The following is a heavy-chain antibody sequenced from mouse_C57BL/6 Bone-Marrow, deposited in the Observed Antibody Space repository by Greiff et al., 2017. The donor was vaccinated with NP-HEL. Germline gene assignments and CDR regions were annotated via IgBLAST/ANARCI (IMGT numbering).Heavy chain of an antibody. D-gene: IGHD2-2*01. J-gene: IGHJ1*03. CDR1: GFNIKDDY. CDR3: TTNMVPYFDV. Sequence: DVQLQESGAELVRPGASVKLSCTASGFNIKDDYMHWVKQRPEQGLEWIGWIDPENGDTEYASKFQGKATITADTSSNTAYLQLSSLTSEDTAVYYCTTNMVPYFDVWGTGTTVTVSS. CDR2: IDPENGDT. V-gene: IGHV14-4*01.